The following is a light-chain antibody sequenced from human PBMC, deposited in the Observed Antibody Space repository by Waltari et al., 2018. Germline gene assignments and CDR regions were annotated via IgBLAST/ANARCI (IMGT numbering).Light chain of an antibody. CDR1: SVGSKS. CDR2: NEN. CDR3: QVWDSTDLVV. V-gene: IGLV3-21*02. Sequence: SYVLTQPPSVSVAPGQTARITCGGNSVGSKSVHWYQQKPGQAPVLVVYNENHRPSGSPERFSGSNSGKTATLTSSRVEVGDEADYCCQVWDSTDLVVFGGGTKLTVL. J-gene: IGLJ2*01.